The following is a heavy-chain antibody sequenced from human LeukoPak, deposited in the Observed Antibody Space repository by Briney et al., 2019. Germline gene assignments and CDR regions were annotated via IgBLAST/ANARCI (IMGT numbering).Heavy chain of an antibody. CDR3: ASSVIWFGELSPLLI. D-gene: IGHD3-10*01. Sequence: SETLSLTCTVSGGSISSYYWSWIRQPPGKGLEWIGYIYYSGSTNYNPSLKSRVTISVDTSKNQFSLKLSSVTAADTAVYYCASSVIWFGELSPLLIWGQGTMVTVSS. J-gene: IGHJ3*02. CDR2: IYYSGST. V-gene: IGHV4-59*01. CDR1: GGSISSYY.